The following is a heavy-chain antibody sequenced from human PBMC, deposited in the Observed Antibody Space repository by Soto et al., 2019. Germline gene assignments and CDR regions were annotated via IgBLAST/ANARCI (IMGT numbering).Heavy chain of an antibody. CDR3: ARGFMVRGVIRLDP. D-gene: IGHD3-10*01. CDR2: INHSGST. J-gene: IGHJ5*02. CDR1: GGSFSGYY. Sequence: SETLSLTCAVYGGSFSGYYWSWIRQPPGKGLEWIGEINHSGSTNYNPSLKSRVTISVDTSKNQFSLKLSSVTAADTAVYYCARGFMVRGVIRLDPWGQGTLVTVSS. V-gene: IGHV4-34*01.